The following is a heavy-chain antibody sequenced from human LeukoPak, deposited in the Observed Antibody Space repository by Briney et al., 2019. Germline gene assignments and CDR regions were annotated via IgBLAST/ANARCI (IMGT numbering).Heavy chain of an antibody. V-gene: IGHV3-33*01. CDR2: IWYDGSNK. Sequence: GGSLRLSCAASGFTFSSYGMHWFRQAPGKGLEWVAVIWYDGSNKYYADSVKGRFTISRDNSKNTLYLQMNSLRAEDTAVYYCARCYSYGYGYFDYWGQGTLVTVSS. CDR3: ARCYSYGYGYFDY. CDR1: GFTFSSYG. D-gene: IGHD5-18*01. J-gene: IGHJ4*02.